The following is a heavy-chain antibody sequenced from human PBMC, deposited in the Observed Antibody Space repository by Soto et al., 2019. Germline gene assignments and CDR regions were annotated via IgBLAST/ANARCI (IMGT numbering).Heavy chain of an antibody. Sequence: GGSLRLSCAASGFIFSNYGIHWVRQAPGKGLEWVALIWYDGSNKYYADSVKGRFIVSRDNTNNTVYLQLNRLTADDTAMYYCAREGVVAGSQDIWGPGTLVTVSS. D-gene: IGHD6-19*01. CDR3: AREGVVAGSQDI. CDR1: GFIFSNYG. CDR2: IWYDGSNK. V-gene: IGHV3-33*01. J-gene: IGHJ4*02.